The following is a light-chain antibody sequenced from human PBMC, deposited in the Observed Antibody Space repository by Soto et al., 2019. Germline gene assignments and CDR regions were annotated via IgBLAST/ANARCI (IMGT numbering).Light chain of an antibody. CDR1: SSDVGGYKY. Sequence: QSALTQPASVSGSPGQSITISCTGISSDVGGYKYVSWYQQHSGKAPKLMIYEVTNRPSGVSNRFSGSKSGNTASLTISGLQAEDEADYYCSSFTSSSTPVVFGGGTKLTVL. CDR2: EVT. J-gene: IGLJ2*01. CDR3: SSFTSSSTPVV. V-gene: IGLV2-14*01.